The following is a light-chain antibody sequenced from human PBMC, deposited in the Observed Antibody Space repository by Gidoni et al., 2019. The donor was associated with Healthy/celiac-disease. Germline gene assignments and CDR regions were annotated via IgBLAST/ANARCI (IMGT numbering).Light chain of an antibody. CDR2: GAS. CDR1: QSVSSN. V-gene: IGKV3-15*01. J-gene: IGKJ4*01. Sequence: EIVMTQSPATLSVSPGERATLSCRASQSVSSNLAWYQQKPGQAPRLLIYGASPRATGIPARFSVSGSGTEFTLTISSLPSEDFAVYYCQQYNNWPLTFGGGTKVEIK. CDR3: QQYNNWPLT.